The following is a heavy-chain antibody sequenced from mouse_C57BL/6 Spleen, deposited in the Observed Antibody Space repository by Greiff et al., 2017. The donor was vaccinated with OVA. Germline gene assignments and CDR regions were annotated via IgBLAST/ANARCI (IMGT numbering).Heavy chain of an antibody. V-gene: IGHV2-6*01. D-gene: IGHD2-4*01. Sequence: VKVVESGPGLVAPSQSLSITCTVSGFSLTSYGVDWVRQSPGKGLEWLGVIWGVGSTNYNSALKSRLSISKDNSKSQVFLKMNSLQTDDTAMYYCASSGDYDAWFAYWGQGTLVTVSA. CDR3: ASSGDYDAWFAY. CDR1: GFSLTSYG. J-gene: IGHJ3*01. CDR2: IWGVGST.